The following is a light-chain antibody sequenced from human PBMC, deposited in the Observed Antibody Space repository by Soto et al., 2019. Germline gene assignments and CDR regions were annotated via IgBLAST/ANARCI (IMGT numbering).Light chain of an antibody. Sequence: TQSTGTPSLSPGERATLSCRALQSVSSSYLAWYQQKPGQALRLLIYGASTRATGIPARFSGSGSGTEFALTISSLQSEDFAVYYCQQYNNWPPWTFGQRTMVDI. CDR1: QSVSSSY. J-gene: IGKJ1*01. CDR3: QQYNNWPPWT. V-gene: IGKV3-15*01. CDR2: GAS.